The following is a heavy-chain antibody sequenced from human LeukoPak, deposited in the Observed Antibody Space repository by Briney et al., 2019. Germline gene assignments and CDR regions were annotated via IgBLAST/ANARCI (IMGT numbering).Heavy chain of an antibody. D-gene: IGHD5-12*01. CDR2: IIPIFGTA. CDR1: GGTFSSYA. CDR3: ARGTLSGSYYFDY. V-gene: IGHV1-69*06. J-gene: IGHJ4*02. Sequence: SVKVSCKASGGTFSSYAMSWVRQAPGQGLEWMGGIIPIFGTANYAQKFQGRVTITADKSTSTAYMELSSLRSEDTAVYYCARGTLSGSYYFDYWGQGTLVTVSS.